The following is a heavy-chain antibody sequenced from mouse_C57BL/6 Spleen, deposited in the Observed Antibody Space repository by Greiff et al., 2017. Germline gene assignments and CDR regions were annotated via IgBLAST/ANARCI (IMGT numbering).Heavy chain of an antibody. D-gene: IGHD2-4*01. J-gene: IGHJ4*01. CDR3: ARYDYDDYYAMGY. CDR1: GYTFTSYW. CDR2: IDPSDSET. V-gene: IGHV1-52*01. Sequence: QVQLQQPGAELVRPGSSVKLSCKASGYTFTSYWMHWVKQRPIQGLEWIGNIDPSDSETHYNQKFKDKATLTVDKSSSTAYMQLSSLTSEDSAVYYCARYDYDDYYAMGYWGQGASVTVSS.